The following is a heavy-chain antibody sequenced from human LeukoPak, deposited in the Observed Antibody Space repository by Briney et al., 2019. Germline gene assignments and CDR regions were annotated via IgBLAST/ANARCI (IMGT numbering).Heavy chain of an antibody. D-gene: IGHD3-22*01. CDR3: ARDNYYDSSGYYYASGWFDP. J-gene: IGHJ5*02. CDR1: GGSISSYY. Sequence: SETLSLTCTVSGGSISSYYWSWIRQPPGKGLEWIGYIYYSGSTNYNPSLKSRVTISVGTSKNQFSLKLSSVTAADTAVYYCARDNYYDSSGYYYASGWFDPWGQGTLVTVSS. CDR2: IYYSGST. V-gene: IGHV4-59*01.